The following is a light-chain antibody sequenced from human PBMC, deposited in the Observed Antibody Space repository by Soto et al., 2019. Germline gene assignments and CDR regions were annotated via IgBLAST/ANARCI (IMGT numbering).Light chain of an antibody. CDR2: AAS. CDR3: QQYGDSPYT. CDR1: QSVSRNY. J-gene: IGKJ2*01. V-gene: IGKV3-20*01. Sequence: EIVLTQSPGTLSLFPGERATLSFRASQSVSRNYLAWYQQKPGQAPRLLIHAASTSATDIPDRFRGSGSGTDFTLTITRLEAEDFAVYHCQQYGDSPYTFGQGTKLEI.